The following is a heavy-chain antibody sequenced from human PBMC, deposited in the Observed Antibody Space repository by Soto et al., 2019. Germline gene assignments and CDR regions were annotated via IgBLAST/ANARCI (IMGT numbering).Heavy chain of an antibody. CDR2: INPNSGGT. J-gene: IGHJ6*02. CDR1: GYTFTGYY. D-gene: IGHD6-13*01. V-gene: IGHV1-2*02. Sequence: QVQLVQSGAEVRKPGASVKVSCKASGYTFTGYYMHWVRQAPGQGLEWMGWINPNSGGTNYAQKFQGRVTMTRDTSISTAYMELSRLRSDDTAVYYCARVGKEQKLVYGMDVWGQGTTVTVSS. CDR3: ARVGKEQKLVYGMDV.